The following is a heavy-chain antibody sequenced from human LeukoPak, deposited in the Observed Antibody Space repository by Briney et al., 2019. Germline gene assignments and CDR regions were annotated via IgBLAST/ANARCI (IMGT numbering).Heavy chain of an antibody. V-gene: IGHV3-48*02. Sequence: GGSLRLSCAASGFTFRSYTMNWVRPTPGKGLEWVSYIIGSIGTIYSADSVKGRFTTSRDNAKNSLYLQMNTLRDEDTAVYFCASGGRSGFDSWGQGTLVTVSS. CDR1: GFTFRSYT. D-gene: IGHD1-26*01. J-gene: IGHJ4*02. CDR2: IIGSIGTI. CDR3: ASGGRSGFDS.